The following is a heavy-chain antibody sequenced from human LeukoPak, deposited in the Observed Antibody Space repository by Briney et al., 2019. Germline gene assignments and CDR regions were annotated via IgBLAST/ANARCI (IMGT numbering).Heavy chain of an antibody. V-gene: IGHV3-23*01. CDR2: ISGSGGST. CDR3: ATDPSGDYFDY. D-gene: IGHD3-10*01. Sequence: GGSLRLSCEASGFTFSSYAMSWVRQAPGKGLEWVSAISGSGGSTYYADSVKGRFTISRDNSKNTLYLQMNSLRAEDTAVYYCATDPSGDYFDYWGQGTLVTVSS. CDR1: GFTFSSYA. J-gene: IGHJ4*02.